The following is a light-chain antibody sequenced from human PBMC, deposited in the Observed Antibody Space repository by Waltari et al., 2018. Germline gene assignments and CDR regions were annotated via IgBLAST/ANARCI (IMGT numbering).Light chain of an antibody. CDR3: QHYVRLPVT. CDR2: GAS. Sequence: EIVLTQSPGSLSLYPGERATLSCRARQSVGWSLAWYQQKPRRAPRRLIYGASSRATGIPDIFSASRSGTDFSLSISVLEPEDFAVYYCQHYVRLPVTFGRGTNVEIK. CDR1: QSVGWS. V-gene: IGKV3-20*01. J-gene: IGKJ1*01.